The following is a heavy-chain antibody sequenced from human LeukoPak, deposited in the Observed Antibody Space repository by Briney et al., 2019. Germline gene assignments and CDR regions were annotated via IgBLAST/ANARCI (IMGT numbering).Heavy chain of an antibody. CDR1: RGXISNADYY. CDR3: ARGPRYSSSWTHYYYYGMDV. CDR2: IYYSGST. V-gene: IGHV4-31*03. J-gene: IGHJ6*02. D-gene: IGHD6-13*01. Sequence: SQTLSLTCTVPRGXISNADYYWSWIRQHPGKGLEWIGYIYYSGSTYYNPSLKSRVTISVDTSKNQFSLKLSSVTAADTAVYYCARGPRYSSSWTHYYYYGMDVWGQGTTVTVSS.